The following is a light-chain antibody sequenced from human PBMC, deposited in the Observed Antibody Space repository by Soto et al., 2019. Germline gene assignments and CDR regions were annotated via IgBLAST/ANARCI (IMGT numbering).Light chain of an antibody. CDR3: KKYASSPWT. J-gene: IGKJ1*01. Sequence: EIVMTQSPATLSVSPGEKATLSSRASQSLTSYLAWYQQKPDQANRLLIYGASSRATGIPNRFSGSGSGTDFTLTISRLEPEEFAVYYCKKYASSPWTVGNGTKVAIK. CDR2: GAS. CDR1: QSLTSY. V-gene: IGKV3-20*01.